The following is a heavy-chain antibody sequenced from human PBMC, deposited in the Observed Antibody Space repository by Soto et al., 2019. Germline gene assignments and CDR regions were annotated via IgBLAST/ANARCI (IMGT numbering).Heavy chain of an antibody. CDR2: ISGSGGST. CDR1: GFTFSSYA. CDR3: AKALGVVVPAAIANNWFDP. V-gene: IGHV3-23*01. D-gene: IGHD2-2*01. Sequence: GGSLRLSCAASGFTFSSYAMSWVRQAPGKGLEWVSAISGSGGSTYYADSVKGRFTISRDNSKNTLYLQMNSLRAEDTAVYYCAKALGVVVPAAIANNWFDPWGQGTLVTVSS. J-gene: IGHJ5*02.